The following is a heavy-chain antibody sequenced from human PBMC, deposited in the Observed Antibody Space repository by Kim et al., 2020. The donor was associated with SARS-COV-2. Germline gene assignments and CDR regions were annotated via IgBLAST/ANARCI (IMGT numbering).Heavy chain of an antibody. J-gene: IGHJ4*02. CDR1: GFTFSSYA. CDR2: ISYDGSNK. D-gene: IGHD3-22*01. CDR3: ARGPGDALIVVVITVGPDY. Sequence: GGSLRLSCAASGFTFSSYAMHWVRQAPGRGLEWVALISYDGSNKYYADSVKGRFTISRDNSKNTLYLQMNSLRAEDTAVYYCARGPGDALIVVVITVGPDYWGQGTLVTVSS. V-gene: IGHV3-30*04.